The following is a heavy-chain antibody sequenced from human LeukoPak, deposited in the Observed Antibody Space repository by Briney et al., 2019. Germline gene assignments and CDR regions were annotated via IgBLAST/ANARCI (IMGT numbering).Heavy chain of an antibody. D-gene: IGHD3-3*01. CDR1: GFTFSSCW. J-gene: IGHJ6*02. V-gene: IGHV3-7*01. CDR2: IKEDGSKK. Sequence: GGSLRLSCAASGFTFSSCWMTWVRQAPGKGLEWVANIKEDGSKKNYVDSVKGRFTIFRDNAKNSLYLQMNSLRAEDTAVYYCATERYYDFWSGSYYYYGMDVWGQGTTVTVSS. CDR3: ATERYYDFWSGSYYYYGMDV.